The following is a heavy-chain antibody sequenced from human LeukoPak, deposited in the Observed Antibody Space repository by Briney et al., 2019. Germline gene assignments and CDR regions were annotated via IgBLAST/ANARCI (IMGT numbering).Heavy chain of an antibody. CDR3: AKDQAFYFYYYMDV. D-gene: IGHD3-3*02. CDR2: ISGSFGST. V-gene: IGHV3-23*01. Sequence: GGSLTLSCAASGFTFSSYAMSWVRQAPGKGLEWVSAISGSFGSTYYADSVKGRFTISRDNSKNTLYLQMNSLRAEDTAVYYCAKDQAFYFYYYMDVWGKGTTVTVSS. CDR1: GFTFSSYA. J-gene: IGHJ6*03.